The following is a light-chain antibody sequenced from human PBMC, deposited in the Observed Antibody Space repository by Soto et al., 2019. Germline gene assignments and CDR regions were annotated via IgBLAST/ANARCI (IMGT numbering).Light chain of an antibody. CDR3: EAWDDSLHGPCVV. CDR2: SNN. J-gene: IGLJ2*01. V-gene: IGLV1-44*01. Sequence: QSVLTQPPSASVTPGQRVTISCSGSSSNIGSNTVNWYQQLPGTAPKLLIYSNNQRPSGVPDRFSGSKSGTSASLAISGLQSDDEADDDCEAWDDSLHGPCVVFVGGTKLTVL. CDR1: SSNIGSNT.